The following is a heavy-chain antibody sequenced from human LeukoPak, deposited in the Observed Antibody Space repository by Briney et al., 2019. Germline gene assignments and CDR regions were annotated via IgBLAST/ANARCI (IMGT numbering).Heavy chain of an antibody. CDR1: GFTFSSYS. CDR3: AGLVPAHF. CDR2: ISSSSSYI. Sequence: PGGSLRLSCAASGFTFSSYSMNWVRQAPGKGLEWVSSISSSSSYIYYADSMKGRFTTSRDDAKNSLYLQMNSLRAEDTAVYYCAGLVPAHFWGQGTLVTVSS. D-gene: IGHD2-2*01. J-gene: IGHJ4*02. V-gene: IGHV3-21*01.